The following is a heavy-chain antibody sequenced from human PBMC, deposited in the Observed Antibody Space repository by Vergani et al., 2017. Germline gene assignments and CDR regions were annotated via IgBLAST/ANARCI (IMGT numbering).Heavy chain of an antibody. CDR2: ISGSGGNT. J-gene: IGHJ6*02. Sequence: EVQLMESGGGWAQPGGSLRLSCAASGFTFSSYAMSWVRQVPGKGLEWVSGISGSGGNTYYANSVKGWFTISRDNSKNTLYLQMNSLRADDTAVYYCAKGVYCSSTSCYEGRGYYYGMGVWGQGTTVTFSS. CDR1: GFTFSSYA. D-gene: IGHD2-2*01. CDR3: AKGVYCSSTSCYEGRGYYYGMGV. V-gene: IGHV3-23*01.